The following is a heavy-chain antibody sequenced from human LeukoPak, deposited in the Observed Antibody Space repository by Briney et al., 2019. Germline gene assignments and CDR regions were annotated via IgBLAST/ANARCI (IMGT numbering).Heavy chain of an antibody. D-gene: IGHD3-10*01. V-gene: IGHV1-18*01. Sequence: ASVTVSCKASGYTFTSYGISWVRQAPGQGLEWMGWISAYNGNTNYAQKLQGRVTMTTDTSTSTAYMELRSLRSDDTAVYYCARVGMVRGVIITSGHFDYWGQGTLVTVSS. CDR1: GYTFTSYG. CDR3: ARVGMVRGVIITSGHFDY. CDR2: ISAYNGNT. J-gene: IGHJ4*02.